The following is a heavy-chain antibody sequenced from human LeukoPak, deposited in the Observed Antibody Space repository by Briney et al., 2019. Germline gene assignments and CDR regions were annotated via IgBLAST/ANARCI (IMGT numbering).Heavy chain of an antibody. D-gene: IGHD1-7*01. CDR3: ARENWNYDPYFDY. CDR1: GFTFSNSW. V-gene: IGHV3-7*03. CDR2: VQHIGGET. J-gene: IGHJ4*02. Sequence: PGGSLRLSCAGSGFTFSNSWMGWVRQAPGKGLEWVANVQHIGGETYYVDSVKGRFTISRDNAKNTLYLQMNSLRAEDTAVYYCARENWNYDPYFDYWDQGTLVTVSS.